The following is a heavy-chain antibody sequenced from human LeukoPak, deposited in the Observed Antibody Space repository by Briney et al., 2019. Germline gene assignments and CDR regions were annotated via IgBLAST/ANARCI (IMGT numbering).Heavy chain of an antibody. CDR3: ARDIHSVAFDI. V-gene: IGHV3-21*01. CDR2: ISSSSSYI. J-gene: IGHJ3*02. Sequence: GGSLRLSCAASGFTFSSYSMNWVRQAPGKGLEWVSSISSSSSYIYYADSVKGRFTISRDNAKNSLYLQMNSLGVEDTAVYYCARDIHSVAFDIWGQGTMVTVSS. CDR1: GFTFSSYS.